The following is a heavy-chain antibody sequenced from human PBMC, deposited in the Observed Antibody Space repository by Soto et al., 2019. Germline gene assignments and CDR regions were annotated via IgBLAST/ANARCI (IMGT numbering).Heavy chain of an antibody. D-gene: IGHD4-17*01. CDR1: GGSFSGYY. V-gene: IGHV4-34*01. CDR2: INHSGST. Sequence: PSETLSLTCAVYGGSFSGYYWSWIRQPPGKGLEWIGEINHSGSTNYNPSLKSRVTISVDTSKNQFSLKLSSVTAADTAVYYCAVGTTGGDYVRAWFDPWGQGTLVTVS. CDR3: AVGTTGGDYVRAWFDP. J-gene: IGHJ5*02.